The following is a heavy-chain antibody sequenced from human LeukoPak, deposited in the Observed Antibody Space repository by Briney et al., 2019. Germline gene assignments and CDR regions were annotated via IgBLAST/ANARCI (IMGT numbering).Heavy chain of an antibody. D-gene: IGHD5-18*01. J-gene: IGHJ4*02. CDR1: GYTFSSYD. CDR3: ARGDSTAMAIDY. CDR2: MNPNSGNT. V-gene: IGHV1-8*01. Sequence: ASVKVSCKASGYTFSSYDMNWVRQATGQGLEWMGWMNPNSGNTGYAQKFQGRVTMTRNTSIRTAYMELSSLRSEDTAVYYCARGDSTAMAIDYWGQGTPVIVSS.